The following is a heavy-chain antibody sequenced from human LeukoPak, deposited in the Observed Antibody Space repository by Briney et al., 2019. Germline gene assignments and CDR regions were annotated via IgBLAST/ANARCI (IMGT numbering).Heavy chain of an antibody. CDR3: ASILSGSYSDY. J-gene: IGHJ4*02. Sequence: VASVKVSCKASGYSFTGYYIHWVRQAPRQGLEWMGWINPNRGGPNYAQQSQGRVTMTRDTSISTAYMGLSRLRSDDTGVYYCASILSGSYSDYWGQGILVTVSS. CDR2: INPNRGGP. D-gene: IGHD1-26*01. CDR1: GYSFTGYY. V-gene: IGHV1-2*02.